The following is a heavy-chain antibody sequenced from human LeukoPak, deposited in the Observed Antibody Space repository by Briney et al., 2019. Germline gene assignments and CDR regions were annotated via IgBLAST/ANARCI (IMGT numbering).Heavy chain of an antibody. D-gene: IGHD1-1*01. Sequence: GASVKVSCKASGYTFTGYYMHWGRQAPGQGGEWMGRINPNRGGTNYAQKFQGRVTMTRDTSISTAYMALSRLRSDDTAVSYCARDQLYNNWGRGTLVTVSS. J-gene: IGHJ4*02. V-gene: IGHV1-2*06. CDR3: ARDQLYNN. CDR2: INPNRGGT. CDR1: GYTFTGYY.